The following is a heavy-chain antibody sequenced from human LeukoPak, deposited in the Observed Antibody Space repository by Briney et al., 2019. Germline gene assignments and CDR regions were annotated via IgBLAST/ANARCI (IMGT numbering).Heavy chain of an antibody. CDR2: IWYDGSNK. D-gene: IGHD2-15*01. Sequence: GGSLRLSCAASGFTFSSYGMHWVRQAPGKGLEWVAVIWYDGSNKYYADSVKGRFTISRDNSKNTLYLQMNSLRAEDTAVYYCAKDEARYCSGGSCYYFDYWGQGTLVTVSS. V-gene: IGHV3-30*02. CDR1: GFTFSSYG. CDR3: AKDEARYCSGGSCYYFDY. J-gene: IGHJ4*02.